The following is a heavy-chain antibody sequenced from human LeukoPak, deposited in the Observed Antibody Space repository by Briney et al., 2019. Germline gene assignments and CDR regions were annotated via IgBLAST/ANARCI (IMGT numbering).Heavy chain of an antibody. V-gene: IGHV4-34*01. CDR2: INHSGST. CDR3: ARGEDYGDYYYYYYMDV. D-gene: IGHD4-17*01. J-gene: IGHJ6*03. CDR1: GGSFRGYY. Sequence: SETLSLTCAVYGGSFRGYYLSWIRQPPGKGLEWIGEINHSGSTNYNPSLKSRVTISVDTSKNQFSLKLSSVTAADTAVYYCARGEDYGDYYYYYYMDVWGKGTTVTVSS.